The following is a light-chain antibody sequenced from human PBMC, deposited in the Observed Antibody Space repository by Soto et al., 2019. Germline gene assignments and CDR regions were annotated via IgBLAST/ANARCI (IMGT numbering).Light chain of an antibody. CDR2: ATS. CDR3: QQSYGTPRT. Sequence: DIQMTQSPSSLSASVGDRVTITCRASQGISSYLNWYQQKPGKAPKLLIFATSTLQSGVPSRFSGSGSRTDFTLTISSLQPEDFATYYCQQSYGTPRTVGQGTKVDIK. J-gene: IGKJ1*01. V-gene: IGKV1-39*01. CDR1: QGISSY.